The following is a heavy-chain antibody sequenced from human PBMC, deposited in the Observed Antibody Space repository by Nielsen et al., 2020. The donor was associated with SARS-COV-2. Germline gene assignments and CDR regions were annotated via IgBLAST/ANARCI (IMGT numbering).Heavy chain of an antibody. J-gene: IGHJ4*02. D-gene: IGHD6-13*01. Sequence: KVSCKGSGYSFTSYWITWVRQMPGKGLEWMGRIDPSDSYTNYSPSFQGHVTISADKSISTAYLQWSSLKASDTAMYYCARRGSSSWWPHFDYWGQGTLVTVSS. CDR2: IDPSDSYT. V-gene: IGHV5-10-1*01. CDR1: GYSFTSYW. CDR3: ARRGSSSWWPHFDY.